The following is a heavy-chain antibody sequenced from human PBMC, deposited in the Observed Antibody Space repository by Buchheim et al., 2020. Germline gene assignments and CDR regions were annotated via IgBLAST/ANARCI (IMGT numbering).Heavy chain of an antibody. CDR3: ARGEKWLREPSKSAFDY. Sequence: QVQLQESGPGLVKPSQTLSLTCTVSGGSISSGGYHWSWIRQHPGKGLEWIGYIYYSGSTYYNPSLKSRVTISVDTSKNQFSLKLSSVTAADTAVYYCARGEKWLREPSKSAFDYWGQGTL. D-gene: IGHD5-12*01. CDR2: IYYSGST. CDR1: GGSISSGGYH. J-gene: IGHJ4*02. V-gene: IGHV4-31*03.